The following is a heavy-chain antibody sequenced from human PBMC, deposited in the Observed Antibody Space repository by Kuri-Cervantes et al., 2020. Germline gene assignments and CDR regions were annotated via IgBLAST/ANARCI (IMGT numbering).Heavy chain of an antibody. J-gene: IGHJ4*02. D-gene: IGHD6-13*01. CDR3: ARVLKSSSRYYFDY. Sequence: GSLRLSCTVSGGSISSSSYYWGWIRQPPGKGLEWIGSIYYSGSTYYNPSLKSRVTISVDTSKNQFSLKLSSVTAADTAVYYCARVLKSSSRYYFDYWGQGTLVTVSS. CDR2: IYYSGST. V-gene: IGHV4-39*01. CDR1: GGSISSSSYY.